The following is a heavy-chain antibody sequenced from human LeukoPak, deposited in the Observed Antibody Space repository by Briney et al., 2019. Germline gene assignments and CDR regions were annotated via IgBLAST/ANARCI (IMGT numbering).Heavy chain of an antibody. D-gene: IGHD2-21*02. CDR2: IYHSGST. CDR1: GGSISSGGYY. Sequence: SETLSLTCTVSGGSISSGGYYWSWIRQPPGKGLEWIGYIYHSGSTYYNPSLKSRVTISVDRSKNQFSLKLSSVTAADTAVYYCARVVADIVVVTAGAFDIWGQGTMVTVSS. J-gene: IGHJ3*02. CDR3: ARVVADIVVVTAGAFDI. V-gene: IGHV4-30-2*01.